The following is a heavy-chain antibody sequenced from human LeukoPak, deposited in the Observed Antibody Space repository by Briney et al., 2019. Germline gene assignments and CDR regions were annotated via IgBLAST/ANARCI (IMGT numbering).Heavy chain of an antibody. CDR2: IYHSGGT. V-gene: IGHV4-38-2*01. Sequence: SETLSLTWVASGYSISSGYYWGWIRQSPGKGLEWIGSIYHSGGTFYNPSLKSRVTISVDTSKNQFSLKLSSVTAADTAVYYCARRRDYYDSSGYFRFDYWGQGALVTVSS. D-gene: IGHD3-22*01. CDR1: GYSISSGYY. J-gene: IGHJ4*02. CDR3: ARRRDYYDSSGYFRFDY.